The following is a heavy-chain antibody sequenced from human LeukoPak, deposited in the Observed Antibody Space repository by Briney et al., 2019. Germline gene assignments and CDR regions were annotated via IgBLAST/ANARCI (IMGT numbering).Heavy chain of an antibody. Sequence: PRGSLRLSCAASGFTFSSSWMYWVRQAPGKGLVWVSRINSDESITTYADSVKGRFTISRDNAKNTLYLQMNSLRAEDTAVYYCARGLVPGFLDYWGQGTPVTVSS. D-gene: IGHD4-11*01. CDR1: GFTFSSSW. CDR3: ARGLVPGFLDY. J-gene: IGHJ4*02. V-gene: IGHV3-74*01. CDR2: INSDESIT.